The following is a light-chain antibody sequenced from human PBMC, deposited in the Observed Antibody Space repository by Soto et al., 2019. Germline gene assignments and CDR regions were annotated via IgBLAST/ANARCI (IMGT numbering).Light chain of an antibody. Sequence: QSVPTQPPSASGSPGQSVTFSCTGTSSDVGGYNYVSWYQQYPGKAPKLMIYEVYKRPSGVPDRFSGSKSGNTAYLTVSGLQPEDEADYYCSAYAGSSTWVFGGGTKVTVL. CDR3: SAYAGSSTWV. V-gene: IGLV2-8*01. CDR2: EVY. J-gene: IGLJ2*01. CDR1: SSDVGGYNY.